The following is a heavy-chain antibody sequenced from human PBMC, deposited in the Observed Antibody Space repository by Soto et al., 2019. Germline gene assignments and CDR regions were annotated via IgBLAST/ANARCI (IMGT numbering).Heavy chain of an antibody. CDR2: VYFSGTS. CDR3: ARDYDSSGDY. Sequence: SETLSLTCAVSGGSISSGGYSWSWIRQPPGKGLGWIAYVYFSGTSNSNPSLNNRVTISLDASKNQLSLRLTSVTAADTAVYYCARDYDSSGDYWGQGTLVTVSS. D-gene: IGHD3-22*01. CDR1: GGSISSGGYS. J-gene: IGHJ4*02. V-gene: IGHV4-61*08.